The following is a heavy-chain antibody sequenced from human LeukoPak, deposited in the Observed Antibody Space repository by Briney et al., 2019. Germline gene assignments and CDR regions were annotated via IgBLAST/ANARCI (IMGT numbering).Heavy chain of an antibody. CDR2: ISTSSYT. CDR3: ATLLAGPAGL. Sequence: GGSLTLSCAASGFTFSTYSMNWVRQAPGTGLEWVSTISTSSYTYYADSVRGRFTISRDNAKNSLYLQMNSLRAEDTAVYYCATLLAGPAGLWGQGTLVTVSS. D-gene: IGHD2-15*01. V-gene: IGHV3-21*01. CDR1: GFTFSTYS. J-gene: IGHJ4*02.